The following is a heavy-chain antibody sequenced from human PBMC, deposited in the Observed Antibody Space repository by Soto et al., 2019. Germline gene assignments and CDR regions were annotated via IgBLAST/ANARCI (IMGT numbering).Heavy chain of an antibody. J-gene: IGHJ4*02. V-gene: IGHV3-23*01. CDR1: GFTFSDYA. D-gene: IGHD1-26*01. Sequence: QTGGSLRLSCAASGFTFSDYAMSWVRQAPGKGLEWVSGISGSGGSTYYADSVKGRFTISRDNSKNTLYLQMNSLRAEDTAVYYCAKDVEGVGITIVDYWGQGTLVTVSS. CDR3: AKDVEGVGITIVDY. CDR2: ISGSGGST.